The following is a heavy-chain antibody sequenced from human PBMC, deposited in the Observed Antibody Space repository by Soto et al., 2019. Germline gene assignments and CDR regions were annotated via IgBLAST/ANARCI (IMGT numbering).Heavy chain of an antibody. D-gene: IGHD1-20*01. CDR1: GFTFSSYW. CDR2: IKQDGSEK. V-gene: IGHV3-7*01. Sequence: GGSLRLSCAASGFTFSSYWMSWVRQAPGKGLEWVANIKQDGSEKYYVDSVKGRFTISRDNAKNSLYLQMNSLRAEDTAVYYCARVNHLEYNWNVRYYYHGMDVWGQGTTVTVSS. CDR3: ARVNHLEYNWNVRYYYHGMDV. J-gene: IGHJ6*02.